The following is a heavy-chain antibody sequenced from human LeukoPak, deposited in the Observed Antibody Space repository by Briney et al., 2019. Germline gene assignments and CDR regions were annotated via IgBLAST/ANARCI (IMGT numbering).Heavy chain of an antibody. CDR3: ARDIPSGYHDY. Sequence: PSETLSFTCTVSGGSISSRSNYWGWIRQPPGKGLEWIGSINYSGITYYNPSLKNRVTISVHTSKNQFSLNLNSVTAADTAVYYCARDIPSGYHDYWGQGTLVTVSS. CDR2: INYSGIT. CDR1: GGSISSRSNY. J-gene: IGHJ4*02. D-gene: IGHD3-3*01. V-gene: IGHV4-39*07.